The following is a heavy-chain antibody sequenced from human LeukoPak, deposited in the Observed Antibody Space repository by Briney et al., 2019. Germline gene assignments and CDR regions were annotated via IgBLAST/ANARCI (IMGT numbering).Heavy chain of an antibody. V-gene: IGHV4-4*07. CDR3: ARVYCSSTSCLFDY. CDR1: GGSFSSYY. CDR2: IYTSGST. D-gene: IGHD2-2*01. J-gene: IGHJ4*02. Sequence: KSSETLSLTCTVFGGSFSSYYWSWIRQPAGKGLEWIGRIYTSGSTNYSPSLKSRVTMSVGTSKNQFSLSLSSVTAADTAVYYCARVYCSSTSCLFDYWGQGTLVTVSS.